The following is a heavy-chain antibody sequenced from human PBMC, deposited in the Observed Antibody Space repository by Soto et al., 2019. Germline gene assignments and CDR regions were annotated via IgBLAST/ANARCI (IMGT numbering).Heavy chain of an antibody. D-gene: IGHD3-10*01. V-gene: IGHV4-4*02. CDR1: GGSISSSNW. CDR2: IYHSGST. J-gene: IGHJ5*02. CDR3: AEHQGFMVRGGRRFEP. Sequence: SETLSLTCAVSGGSISSSNWWSWVRQPPGKGLEWIGEIYHSGSTNYNPSLKSRVTISVDKSKNQFSLKLSSVTAADTAVYYCAEHQGFMVRGGRRFEPWGQGTLVTVSS.